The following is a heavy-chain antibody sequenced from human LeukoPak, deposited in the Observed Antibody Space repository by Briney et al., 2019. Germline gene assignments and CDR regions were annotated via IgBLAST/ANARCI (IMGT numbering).Heavy chain of an antibody. V-gene: IGHV4-59*01. D-gene: IGHD5-18*01. Sequence: SETLSLTCTVSGGSISSYYWSWIRQPPGKGLGWIGYIYYSGSTNYKSSLKSRVAISVDTSKNQFSLKLSSVTAADTAVYYCARTTEGGYSYGYFYYYYMDVWGKGTTVTISS. J-gene: IGHJ6*03. CDR2: IYYSGST. CDR1: GGSISSYY. CDR3: ARTTEGGYSYGYFYYYYMDV.